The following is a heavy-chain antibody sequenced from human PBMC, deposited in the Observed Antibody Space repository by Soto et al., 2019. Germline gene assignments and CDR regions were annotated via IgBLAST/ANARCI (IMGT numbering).Heavy chain of an antibody. V-gene: IGHV4-30-2*01. CDR2: FYHSRGT. CDR1: GGSISSGGYS. J-gene: IGHJ4*02. CDR3: ARVEMVTMGPDY. Sequence: QLQLQESGSGLVKPSQTLSLTCAVSGGSISSGGYSWSWILQPPGKGLDWIGYFYHSRGTYHNPSLKSGVTRAVDRSKNQFSPKLMSVTAADTAVYYCARVEMVTMGPDYWGQGTLVSVSS. D-gene: IGHD5-18*01.